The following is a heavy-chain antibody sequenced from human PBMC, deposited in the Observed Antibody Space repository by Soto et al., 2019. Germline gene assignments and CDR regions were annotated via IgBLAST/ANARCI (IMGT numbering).Heavy chain of an antibody. J-gene: IGHJ5*02. Sequence: QVQLQQWGAGLLKPSETLSLTCAVYGGSFSGYYWSWIRQPPGKGLEWMGEINHSGSTNYNPSHKSRVTISVDTPKNQFSLKLSSVTAADTAVYYCARVGGGWFDPWGQGTLVTVSS. CDR2: INHSGST. D-gene: IGHD3-16*01. CDR1: GGSFSGYY. CDR3: ARVGGGWFDP. V-gene: IGHV4-34*01.